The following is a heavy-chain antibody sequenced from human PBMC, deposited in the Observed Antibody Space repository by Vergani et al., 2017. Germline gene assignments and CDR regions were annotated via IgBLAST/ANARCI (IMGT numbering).Heavy chain of an antibody. CDR3: ARDGHYSIVSGYYIGGGFDI. CDR1: RFTFSNYW. V-gene: IGHV3-7*01. CDR2: IKQDGSEK. D-gene: IGHD3-9*01. Sequence: EVQLVESGGGLVQPGGSLRLSCGASRFTFSNYWMSWVRQAPGKGLEWVANIKQDGSEKYCVDSVKGRFTISRENAKNSLYLQMNSLRAEDTAVYYCARDGHYSIVSGYYIGGGFDIWGQGTMVTVSS. J-gene: IGHJ3*02.